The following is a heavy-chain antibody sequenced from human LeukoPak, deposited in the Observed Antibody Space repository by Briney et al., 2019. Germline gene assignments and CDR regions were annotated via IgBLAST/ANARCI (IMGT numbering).Heavy chain of an antibody. CDR1: GFTFSNAW. D-gene: IGHD4-17*01. V-gene: IGHV3-15*01. J-gene: IGHJ4*02. CDR2: IKSKTDGGTT. CDR3: TTDYGDYADYYFGY. Sequence: GGSLRLSCAASGFTFSNAWMSWVRQAPGKGLEWVGRIKSKTDGGTTDYAAPVKGRFTISRDDSKNTLYLQMNSLKTEDTAVYYCTTDYGDYADYYFGYWGQGTLVTVSS.